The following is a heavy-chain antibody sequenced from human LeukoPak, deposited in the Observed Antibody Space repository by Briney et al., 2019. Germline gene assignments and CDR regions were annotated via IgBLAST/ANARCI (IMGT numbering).Heavy chain of an antibody. CDR1: GGSISSHY. J-gene: IGHJ5*02. CDR2: IHYSGST. V-gene: IGHV4-59*11. CDR3: ARGSTIDSSSWYSDWFDP. Sequence: SETLSLTCTVSGGSISSHYWSWIRQPPGKGLEWIGYIHYSGSTNYNPSLKSRVTISVDTSKNQFSLKLSSVTAADTAVYYCARGSTIDSSSWYSDWFDPWGQGTLVTVSS. D-gene: IGHD6-13*01.